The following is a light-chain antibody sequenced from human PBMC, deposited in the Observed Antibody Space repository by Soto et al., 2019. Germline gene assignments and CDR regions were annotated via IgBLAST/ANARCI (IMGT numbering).Light chain of an antibody. Sequence: DIVMTQSPLSLPVTPGEPASISCRSSQSLLHSNGYNYLDWYLQKPGQSPQLLIYLGSNRASGVPDRLSSSGSGTDFTLKISRVEAEDVGVYYCMQALQTPWTFGQGTKVEIK. CDR1: QSLLHSNGYNY. CDR2: LGS. J-gene: IGKJ1*01. CDR3: MQALQTPWT. V-gene: IGKV2-28*01.